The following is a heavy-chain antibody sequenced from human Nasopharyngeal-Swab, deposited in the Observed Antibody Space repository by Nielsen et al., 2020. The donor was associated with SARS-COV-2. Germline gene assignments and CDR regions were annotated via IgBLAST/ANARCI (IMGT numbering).Heavy chain of an antibody. CDR2: ISAYNGNI. Sequence: ASVKVSCKASGYTFTSYGISWVRQAPGQGLEWMGWISAYNGNINYAQKLQGRVTMTTDTSTSTAYMELRSLRSADTAVYYCARDDSSNYDFWSGYYTSFDYWGQGTLVTVSS. CDR1: GYTFTSYG. J-gene: IGHJ4*02. D-gene: IGHD3-3*01. V-gene: IGHV1-18*01. CDR3: ARDDSSNYDFWSGYYTSFDY.